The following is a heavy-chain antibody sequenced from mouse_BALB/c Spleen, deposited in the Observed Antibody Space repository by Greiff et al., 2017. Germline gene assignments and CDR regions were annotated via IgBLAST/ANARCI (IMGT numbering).Heavy chain of an antibody. J-gene: IGHJ4*01. CDR2: IDPSDSYT. D-gene: IGHD1-2*01. Sequence: QVQLQQPGAELVKPGASVKMSCKASGYTFTSYWMHWVKQRPGQGLEWIGVIDPSDSYTSYNQKFKGKATLTVDTSSSTAYMQLSSLTSEDSAVYYCTRSGYYGYGIYYAMDYWGQGTSVTVSS. CDR3: TRSGYYGYGIYYAMDY. V-gene: IGHV1S127*01. CDR1: GYTFTSYW.